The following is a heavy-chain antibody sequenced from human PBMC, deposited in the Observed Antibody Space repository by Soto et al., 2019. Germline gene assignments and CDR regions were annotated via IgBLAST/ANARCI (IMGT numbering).Heavy chain of an antibody. J-gene: IGHJ4*02. V-gene: IGHV3-64D*08. CDR2: ISSNGGNT. D-gene: IGHD7-27*01. CDR3: VKVWGGYYFDY. CDR1: GFSFSHYA. Sequence: EVQLVESGGGLVQPGGSLRLSCSASGFSFSHYAMHWVRQAPGKGLEYVSEISSNGGNTYYADSVKGRFTISRDNSKNTLYLQMSSLRAEDPAVYYCVKVWGGYYFDYWGQGTLVTVSS.